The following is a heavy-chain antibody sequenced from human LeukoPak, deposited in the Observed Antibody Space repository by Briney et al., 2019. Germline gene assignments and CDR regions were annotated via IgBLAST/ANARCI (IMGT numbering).Heavy chain of an antibody. J-gene: IGHJ6*02. V-gene: IGHV3-23*01. D-gene: IGHD3-10*01. CDR3: AREERDYYGSGSYYYYYYGMDV. CDR1: GFTFSRYG. Sequence: PGGSLRLSCAASGFTFSRYGMSWVRQAPGKGLEWVSAITDNGGSTYYTDPVKGRFTISRDNSKNTLYLQMNSLRAEDTAVYYCAREERDYYGSGSYYYYYYGMDVWGQGTTVTVSS. CDR2: ITDNGGST.